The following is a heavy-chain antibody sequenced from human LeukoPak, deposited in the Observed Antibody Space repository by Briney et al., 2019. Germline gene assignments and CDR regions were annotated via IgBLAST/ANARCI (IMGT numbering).Heavy chain of an antibody. Sequence: GGSLRLSCAASGFTFSSYGMHWVRQAPGKGLEWVAVISYDGSNKYYADSVKGRFTISRDNSKNTLYLQMNSLRAEDTAVYYCAKDPNSSWYARSSGMDVWGQGTTVTVSS. J-gene: IGHJ6*02. CDR3: AKDPNSSWYARSSGMDV. V-gene: IGHV3-30*18. CDR1: GFTFSSYG. D-gene: IGHD6-13*01. CDR2: ISYDGSNK.